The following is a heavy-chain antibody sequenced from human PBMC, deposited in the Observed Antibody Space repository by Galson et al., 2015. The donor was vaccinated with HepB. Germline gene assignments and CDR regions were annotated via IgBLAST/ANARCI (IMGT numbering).Heavy chain of an antibody. V-gene: IGHV3-30*04. CDR3: ARDGGIDDLGYFDY. D-gene: IGHD6-13*01. J-gene: IGHJ4*02. Sequence: SLRLSCAASGFTFSSYAMHWVRQAPGKGLEWVAVISYDGSNKYYADSVKGRFTISRDNSKNTLYLQMNSLRAEDTAVYYCARDGGIDDLGYFDYWGQGTLVTVSS. CDR2: ISYDGSNK. CDR1: GFTFSSYA.